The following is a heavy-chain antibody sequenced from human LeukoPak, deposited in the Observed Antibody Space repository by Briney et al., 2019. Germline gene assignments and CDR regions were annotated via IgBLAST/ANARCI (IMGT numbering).Heavy chain of an antibody. Sequence: GRSLRLSCAASGFTFSSYSMNWVRQAPGKGLEWVSSISSSSSYIYYADSVKGRFTISRDNAKNSLYLQMNSLRAEDTAVYYCARRKVGDTDGMDVWGQGTTVTVSS. J-gene: IGHJ6*02. D-gene: IGHD1-26*01. V-gene: IGHV3-21*01. CDR3: ARRKVGDTDGMDV. CDR1: GFTFSSYS. CDR2: ISSSSSYI.